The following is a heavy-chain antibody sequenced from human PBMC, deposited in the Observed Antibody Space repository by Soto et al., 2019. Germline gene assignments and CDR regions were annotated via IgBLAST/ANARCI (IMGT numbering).Heavy chain of an antibody. CDR1: GYSSTSYL. CDR3: ARSLMLRGVSDIDF. V-gene: IGHV5-51*01. J-gene: IGHJ4*02. CDR2: IYPGDSDT. Sequence: GESLKISCKGSGYSSTSYLIGWVRQLPGKGLEWMGIIYPGDSDTRYSPSFQGQVTISADKSISTAYLQWSSLKASDTAMYYCARSLMLRGVSDIDFSGQGTLVTVST. D-gene: IGHD3-10*01.